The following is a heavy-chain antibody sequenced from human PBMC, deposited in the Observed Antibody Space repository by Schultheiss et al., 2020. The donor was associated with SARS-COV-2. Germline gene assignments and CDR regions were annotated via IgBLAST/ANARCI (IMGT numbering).Heavy chain of an antibody. J-gene: IGHJ5*02. CDR3: ARGGLGLNDYVWGSYRPPGWFDP. V-gene: IGHV4-61*05. CDR2: IYYSGST. D-gene: IGHD3-16*02. Sequence: SQTLSLTCTVSGGSISSSSYYWSWIRQPPGKGLEWIGYIYYSGSTNYNPSLKSRVTISVDTSKNQFSLKLSSVTAADTAVYYCARGGLGLNDYVWGSYRPPGWFDPWGQGTLVTVSS. CDR1: GGSISSSSYY.